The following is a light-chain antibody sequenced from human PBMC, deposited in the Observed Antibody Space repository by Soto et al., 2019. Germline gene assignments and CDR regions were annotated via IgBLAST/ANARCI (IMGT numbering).Light chain of an antibody. V-gene: IGLV2-14*01. CDR1: SSDIGHYDY. CDR3: NSRTSSGSSV. J-gene: IGLJ2*01. Sequence: QSALTQPASVSGSPGQSITISCTGTSSDIGHYDYVSWYQQHPGRAPKLMLYEVSKRPSGVSNRFSGSKSGNTASLTISGLQADDEAEYYCNSRTSSGSSVFGGGTKLTVL. CDR2: EVS.